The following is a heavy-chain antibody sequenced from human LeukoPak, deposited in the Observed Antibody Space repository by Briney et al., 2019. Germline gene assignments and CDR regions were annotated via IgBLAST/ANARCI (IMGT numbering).Heavy chain of an antibody. Sequence: GGSLRLSCSASGFTFRTYVMHWVRQPPGKGLYYVAAISINGGSTYYADSVRGRFTISRDNSKNTLYLQMSSLRPDDTAVYYCVRTYDENPLGWFDPWGQGTLVTVYS. CDR3: VRTYDENPLGWFDP. CDR1: GFTFRTYV. V-gene: IGHV3-64D*06. J-gene: IGHJ5*02. D-gene: IGHD5-12*01. CDR2: ISINGGST.